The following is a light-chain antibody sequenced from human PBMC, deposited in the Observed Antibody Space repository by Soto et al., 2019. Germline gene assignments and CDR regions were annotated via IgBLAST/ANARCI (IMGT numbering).Light chain of an antibody. CDR3: QRYGSSPLIT. CDR1: HSFSSSY. V-gene: IGKV3-20*01. Sequence: EIEVTQSPGTLSLSLGERATLSCRASHSFSSSYLAWYQQQPGQPPRLLIYGASSRATGIPDRFSGSGSGTDFTLTISRLEPEDFAVYFCQRYGSSPLITFGQGTRLEIK. CDR2: GAS. J-gene: IGKJ5*01.